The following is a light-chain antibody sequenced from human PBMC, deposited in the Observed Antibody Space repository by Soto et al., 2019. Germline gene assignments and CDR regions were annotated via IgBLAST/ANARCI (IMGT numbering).Light chain of an antibody. J-gene: IGLJ1*01. V-gene: IGLV4-69*01. Sequence: QLVLTQSPSASASLGASVKLTRTLSSGHSSYAIAGHQQQAEKGPRHLMKFKTDGSHSKGDGIPDRFSGSNSEAERYLTISSLQSEDEADYYCCSYAGSYPLYVFGSGTKLTVL. CDR3: CSYAGSYPLYV. CDR2: FKTDGSH. CDR1: SGHSSYA.